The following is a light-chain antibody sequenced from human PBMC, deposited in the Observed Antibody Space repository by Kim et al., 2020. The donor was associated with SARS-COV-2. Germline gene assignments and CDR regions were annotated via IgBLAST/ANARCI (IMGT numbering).Light chain of an antibody. J-gene: IGLJ2*01. CDR2: ENN. CDR3: GTWDSSLSAVV. CDR1: SSNIGNNY. Sequence: GQKVTISCSGSSSNIGNNYVSWYQQLPGTAPKLLIYENNQRPSVIPDRFSGSKSGTSATLGITGLQTGDEADYYCGTWDSSLSAVVFGGGTQLTVL. V-gene: IGLV1-51*01.